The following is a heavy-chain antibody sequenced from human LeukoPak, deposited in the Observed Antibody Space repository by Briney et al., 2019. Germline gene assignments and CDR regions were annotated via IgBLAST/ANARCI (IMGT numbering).Heavy chain of an antibody. CDR1: GGSISSSSYY. CDR3: ARPPLLGGRAFDI. CDR2: IYYSGST. V-gene: IGHV4-39*01. J-gene: IGHJ3*02. Sequence: SETLSLTCTVSGGSISSSSYYWGWIRQTPGKGLEWIGSIYYSGSTYYNPSLKSRVTISVDTSKNQFSLKLSSVTAADTAVYYCARPPLLGGRAFDIWGQGTMVTVSS. D-gene: IGHD2-15*01.